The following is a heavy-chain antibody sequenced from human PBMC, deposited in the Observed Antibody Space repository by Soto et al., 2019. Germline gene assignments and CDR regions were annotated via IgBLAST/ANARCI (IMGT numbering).Heavy chain of an antibody. D-gene: IGHD1-26*01. CDR3: ASDRFRGTYYLRGVTYFFEE. V-gene: IGHV3-53*01. CDR1: GFTVSNNY. J-gene: IGHJ4*02. CDR2: IYSSGST. Sequence: GGSLRLSCAASGFTVSNNYMSWVRQAPGKGLEWVSIIYSSGSTYYADSVKGRFTTSRDNSKNTLYLQMNSLRAEDTAVYYCASDRFRGTYYLRGVTYFFEEWGQGAPVTVSS.